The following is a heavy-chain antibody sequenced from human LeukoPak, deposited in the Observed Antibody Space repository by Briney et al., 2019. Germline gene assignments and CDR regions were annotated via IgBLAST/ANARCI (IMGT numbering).Heavy chain of an antibody. J-gene: IGHJ4*02. CDR1: GGSFSGYY. V-gene: IGHV4-34*01. D-gene: IGHD1-26*01. CDR2: INHSGST. Sequence: SETLSLTCAVYGGSFSGYYWSWIRQPPGKGLEWIGEINHSGSTNYNPSLKGRVTISVDTSKNQFPLKLSSVTAADTAMYYCASLRGIVGATQFDYWGQGTLVTVSS. CDR3: ASLRGIVGATQFDY.